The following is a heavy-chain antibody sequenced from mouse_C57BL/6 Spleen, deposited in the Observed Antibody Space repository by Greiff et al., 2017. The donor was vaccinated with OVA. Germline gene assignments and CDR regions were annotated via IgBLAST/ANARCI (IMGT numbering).Heavy chain of an antibody. CDR1: GYTFTTYP. CDR2: FHPYNDDT. Sequence: VQGVESGAELVKPGASVKMSCKASGYTFTTYPIEWLKQNHGKSLEWIGNFHPYNDDTKYNAKFKGKATLTVEKSSSTVYLELSRLTSDDSAVFYCATYSNGEAMDYWGQGTSVTVSS. J-gene: IGHJ4*01. D-gene: IGHD2-5*01. V-gene: IGHV1-47*01. CDR3: ATYSNGEAMDY.